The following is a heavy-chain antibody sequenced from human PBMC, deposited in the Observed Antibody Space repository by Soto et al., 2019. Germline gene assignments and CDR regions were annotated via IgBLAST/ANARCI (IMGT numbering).Heavy chain of an antibody. CDR2: VIPLFDTA. V-gene: IGHV1-69*01. CDR1: GGIFTNNA. J-gene: IGHJ6*02. CDR3: ATWGFNDGYNFCHGMDV. Sequence: QVQVVQSGAEVKKPGSSVKVSCKVSGGIFTNNAISWVRQAPGKGLEWLGGVIPLFDTAYYAQIFRGRLRISADGATTTAYMELSVLTYADTSFYFCATWGFNDGYNFCHGMDVWGQGTTVTVS. D-gene: IGHD7-27*01.